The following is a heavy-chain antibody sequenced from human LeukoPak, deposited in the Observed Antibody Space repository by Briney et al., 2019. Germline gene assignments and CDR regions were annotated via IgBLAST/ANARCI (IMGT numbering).Heavy chain of an antibody. CDR3: ARFIRLWSDSSGYPWDKYYYYYMDV. Sequence: GASVKVSCKASGYTFTGSYMHWVRQAPGQGLEWMGWINPNSGGTNYAQKFQGRVTMTRDTSISTAYMELSRLTSDDTAVYFCARFIRLWSDSSGYPWDKYYYYYMDVWGKGTTVTISS. CDR2: INPNSGGT. J-gene: IGHJ6*03. V-gene: IGHV1-2*02. CDR1: GYTFTGSY. D-gene: IGHD3-22*01.